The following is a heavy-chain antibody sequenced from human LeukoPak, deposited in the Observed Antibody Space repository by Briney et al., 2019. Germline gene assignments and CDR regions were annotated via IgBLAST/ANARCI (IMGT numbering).Heavy chain of an antibody. V-gene: IGHV1-46*01. CDR2: INPSGGST. CDR3: ARGTPLYCSGGSCSHWADY. J-gene: IGHJ4*02. D-gene: IGHD2-15*01. CDR1: GYTFTSYY. Sequence: ASVKVSCKASGYTFTSYYMHWVRQALGQGLEWMGIINPSGGSTSYAQKFQGRVTMTRDMSTSTVYMELSSLRSEDTAVYYCARGTPLYCSGGSCSHWADYWGQGTLVTVSS.